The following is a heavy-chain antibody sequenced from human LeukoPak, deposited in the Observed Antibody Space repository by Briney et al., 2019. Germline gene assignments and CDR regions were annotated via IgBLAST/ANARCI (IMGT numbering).Heavy chain of an antibody. V-gene: IGHV4-59*08. CDR2: IYYSGST. Sequence: PSETLSLTCTVSGGSIIGYYLSWIRQPPGKGLEWIGSIYYSGSTNYNPSLKSRVTISVETSKNQFSVKLSSVTAADTAVYYCARYANSPFYYYAMDVWGQGTTVTVSS. CDR1: GGSIIGYY. CDR3: ARYANSPFYYYAMDV. J-gene: IGHJ6*02. D-gene: IGHD4/OR15-4a*01.